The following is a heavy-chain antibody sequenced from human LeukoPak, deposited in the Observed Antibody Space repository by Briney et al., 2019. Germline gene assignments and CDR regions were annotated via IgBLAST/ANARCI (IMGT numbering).Heavy chain of an antibody. CDR2: IYYSGST. CDR3: ARVARDYDILTGFYYYYCMDV. CDR1: GGSISSGDYY. D-gene: IGHD3-9*01. V-gene: IGHV4-30-4*01. J-gene: IGHJ6*02. Sequence: SQTLSLTCTVSGGSISSGDYYWSWIRQPPGKGLEWIGYIYYSGSTYYNPSLKSRVTISVDTSKNQFSLKLSSVTAADTAVYYCARVARDYDILTGFYYYYCMDVWGQGTTVTVSS.